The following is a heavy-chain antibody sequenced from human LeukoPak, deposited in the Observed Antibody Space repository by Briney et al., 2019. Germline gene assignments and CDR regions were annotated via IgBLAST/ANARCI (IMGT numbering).Heavy chain of an antibody. CDR1: GDSINKYH. CDR2: IFSDGNT. CDR3: ARGHYDLNL. V-gene: IGHV4-59*08. Sequence: PSETLSLTCTVSGDSINKYHWTWIRQPPGKRLEWIGFIFSDGNTNYNPSLKSRLTISLDTSKNQFSLKLTSVTAADTAVYFCARGHYDLNLWGQGTLVTVSS. J-gene: IGHJ5*02. D-gene: IGHD3/OR15-3a*01.